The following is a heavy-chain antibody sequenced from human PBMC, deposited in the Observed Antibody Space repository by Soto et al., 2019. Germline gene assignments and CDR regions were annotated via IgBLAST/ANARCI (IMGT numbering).Heavy chain of an antibody. V-gene: IGHV1-18*01. CDR3: ARDLDYYGLDV. CDR1: GYTFTSYT. J-gene: IGHJ6*02. CDR2: INIYNGNT. Sequence: QVQLVQPGAEVKKPGASVKVSCKASGYTFTSYTISWVREAPGQGLEWMGWINIYNGNTNYPQKVQGRATMTADTSTSTAFMELRSLRSDDTAVYYCARDLDYYGLDVWGQGTTVIVSS.